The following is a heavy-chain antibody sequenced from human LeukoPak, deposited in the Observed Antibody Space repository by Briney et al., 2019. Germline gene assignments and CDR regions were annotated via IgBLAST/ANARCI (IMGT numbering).Heavy chain of an antibody. Sequence: GASVKVSCKVSGYTLTELSMHWVRQAPGKGLEWMGGFDPEDGETIYAQKFQGRVTMTEDTSTDTAYMELSSLRSEDTAAYYCATVTMMQYWYFDLWGRGTLVTVSS. D-gene: IGHD3-22*01. CDR2: FDPEDGET. V-gene: IGHV1-24*01. J-gene: IGHJ2*01. CDR3: ATVTMMQYWYFDL. CDR1: GYTLTELS.